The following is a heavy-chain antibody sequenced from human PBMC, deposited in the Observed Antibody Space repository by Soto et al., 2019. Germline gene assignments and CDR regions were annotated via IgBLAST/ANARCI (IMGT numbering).Heavy chain of an antibody. CDR1: VYAISLDF. V-gene: IGHV4-4*07. CDR3: VKDGFYSLQY. D-gene: IGHD2-21*01. CDR2: IYTTGST. Sequence: SLSLTCNFLVYAISLDFWSWVRQSGGEGLEWIGRIYTTGSTNYNPSLRGRVAMSMDTSKNQFSLRLNSVTAADTAMYYCVKDGFYSLQYWGQGIPVTVSS. J-gene: IGHJ4*02.